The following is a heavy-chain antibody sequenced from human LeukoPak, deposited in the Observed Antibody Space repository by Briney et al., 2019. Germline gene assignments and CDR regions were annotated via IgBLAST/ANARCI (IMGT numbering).Heavy chain of an antibody. Sequence: GGSLRLSCTASGLSFSSYNMNWVRQAPGKGPEWVAYITANNTTKCYADSVKGRFTISRDNAKKSLFLQMNSLRAEDTAVYYCAAASAFSSSWRSWGQGTVVTVSS. CDR3: AAASAFSSSWRS. CDR2: ITANNTTK. V-gene: IGHV3-48*01. D-gene: IGHD6-13*01. CDR1: GLSFSSYN. J-gene: IGHJ5*02.